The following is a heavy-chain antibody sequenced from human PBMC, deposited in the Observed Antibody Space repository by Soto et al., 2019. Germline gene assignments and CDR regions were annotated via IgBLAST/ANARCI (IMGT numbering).Heavy chain of an antibody. J-gene: IGHJ2*01. CDR3: GREAGEYDLYFDL. D-gene: IGHD3-10*01. CDR2: ISPRNGNT. CDR1: GYTFTSRG. V-gene: IGHV1-18*01. Sequence: QVQLVQSGPEVKEPGASVKVSCKASGYTFTSRGIYWVRQAPGQGLEWMGWISPRNGNTHYAQSLQDRVILTTDTSTRTAYMDMRSLRSDDTAVYYCGREAGEYDLYFDLWGRGTPVTVSS.